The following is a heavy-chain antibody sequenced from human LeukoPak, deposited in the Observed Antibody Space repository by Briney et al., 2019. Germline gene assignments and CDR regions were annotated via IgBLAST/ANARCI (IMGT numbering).Heavy chain of an antibody. CDR1: GASISSYY. V-gene: IGHV4-59*01. D-gene: IGHD6-13*01. Sequence: PSETLSLTCTVSGASISSYYWSWLRLPPGKGLEWIGYIYYSGSTNYNPSLKSRVTISVDTSKNQFSLKLSSVTAADTAVYYCATGYSSFWYPHFAYWGQGTLVTVSS. J-gene: IGHJ4*02. CDR2: IYYSGST. CDR3: ATGYSSFWYPHFAY.